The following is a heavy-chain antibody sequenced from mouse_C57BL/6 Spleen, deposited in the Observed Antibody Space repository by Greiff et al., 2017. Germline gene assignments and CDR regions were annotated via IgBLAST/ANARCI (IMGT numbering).Heavy chain of an antibody. CDR3: ARIYYGSSYERVYYAMDY. D-gene: IGHD1-1*01. Sequence: EVQGVESGGGLVKPGGSLKLSCAASGFTFSDYGMHWVRQAPEKGLEWVAYISSGSSTIYYADTVKGRFTISRDNAKNTLFLQMTSLRSEDTAMYYCARIYYGSSYERVYYAMDYWGQGTSVTVSS. CDR1: GFTFSDYG. CDR2: ISSGSSTI. V-gene: IGHV5-17*01. J-gene: IGHJ4*01.